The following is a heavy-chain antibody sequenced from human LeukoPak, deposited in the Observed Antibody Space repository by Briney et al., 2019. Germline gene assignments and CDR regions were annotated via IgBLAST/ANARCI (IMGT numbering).Heavy chain of an antibody. V-gene: IGHV4-34*01. Sequence: SETLSLTCAVYGGSFSGYYWSWIRQPPGKGLEWIGEINHSGSTNYNPSLKSRVTISVDTSKNQFSLKLSSVTAADTAVYYCARGVYDYVWGSYRPPDYYYYYYYMDVWGKGTTVTVSS. D-gene: IGHD3-16*02. CDR2: INHSGST. J-gene: IGHJ6*03. CDR1: GGSFSGYY. CDR3: ARGVYDYVWGSYRPPDYYYYYYYMDV.